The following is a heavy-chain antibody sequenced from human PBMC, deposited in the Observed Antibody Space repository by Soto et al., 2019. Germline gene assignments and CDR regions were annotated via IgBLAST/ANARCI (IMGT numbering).Heavy chain of an antibody. Sequence: PGGSLRLSCAASGFTFSSYAMHWVRQAPGKGLEWVAVISYDGSNKYYADSVKGRFTISRDNSKNTLYLQMNSLRAEDTAVYYCARESSSWSNRPAPYYYYGMDVWGQGTTVTVSS. CDR2: ISYDGSNK. CDR1: GFTFSSYA. CDR3: ARESSSWSNRPAPYYYYGMDV. D-gene: IGHD6-13*01. J-gene: IGHJ6*02. V-gene: IGHV3-30-3*01.